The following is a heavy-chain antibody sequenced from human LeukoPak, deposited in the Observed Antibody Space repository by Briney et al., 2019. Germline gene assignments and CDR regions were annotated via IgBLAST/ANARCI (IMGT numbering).Heavy chain of an antibody. J-gene: IGHJ6*02. CDR2: IIPIFGTA. CDR1: GGTFSSYA. V-gene: IGHV1-69*01. CDR3: ARVQQATTLTYYYYGMDV. Sequence: SVKVSYKASGGTFSSYAISWVRQAPGQGLEWMGGIIPIFGTANYAQKFQGRVTITADESTSTAYMELSSPRSEDTAVYYCARVQQATTLTYYYYGMDVWGQGTTVTVSS. D-gene: IGHD5-24*01.